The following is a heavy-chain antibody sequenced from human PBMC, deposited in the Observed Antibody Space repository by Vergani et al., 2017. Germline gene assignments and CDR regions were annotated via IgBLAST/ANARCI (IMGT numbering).Heavy chain of an antibody. Sequence: EVQLVESGGGLVQPGGSLRLSCAASGFTFSSYWMSWVRQAPGKGLEWVANIKQDGSEKYYVDSVKGRFTISRDNAKNSLHLQMNSLRAEDTAFYYCAKDAGEDNWFDPWGQGTLVTVSS. CDR3: AKDAGEDNWFDP. D-gene: IGHD2-21*01. J-gene: IGHJ5*02. V-gene: IGHV3-7*03. CDR1: GFTFSSYW. CDR2: IKQDGSEK.